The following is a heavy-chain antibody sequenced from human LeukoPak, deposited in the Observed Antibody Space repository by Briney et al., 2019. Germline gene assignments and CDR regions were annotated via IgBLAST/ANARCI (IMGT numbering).Heavy chain of an antibody. Sequence: ASVKVSCKASGYTFTGYYMHWVRQAPGQGLEWMGWINPNSGGTNYAQKFQGRVTMTRDTSISTAYMELSRLRSDDTAVYYCARAHSVVVVPALPQPDYWGQGTLVTVSS. J-gene: IGHJ4*02. V-gene: IGHV1-2*02. D-gene: IGHD2-2*01. CDR1: GYTFTGYY. CDR3: ARAHSVVVVPALPQPDY. CDR2: INPNSGGT.